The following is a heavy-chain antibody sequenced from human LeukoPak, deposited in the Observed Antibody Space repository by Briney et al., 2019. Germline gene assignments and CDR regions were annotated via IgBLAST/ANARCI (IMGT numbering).Heavy chain of an antibody. D-gene: IGHD5/OR15-5a*01. J-gene: IGHJ4*02. CDR3: ARDKSVSGVSFDN. V-gene: IGHV3-48*03. CDR1: GFTLSSYE. CDR2: ISSGGSTI. Sequence: VGSLRLSCAASGFTLSSYEMNWVRQAPGKGLEWVSYISSGGSTIVYADAVKGRFTISRDNAKNSLYLQMNGLRAEDTAVYYCARDKSVSGVSFDNWGQGTLVTVSS.